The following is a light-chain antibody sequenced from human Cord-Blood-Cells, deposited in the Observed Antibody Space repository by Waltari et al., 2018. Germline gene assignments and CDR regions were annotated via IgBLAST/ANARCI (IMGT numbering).Light chain of an antibody. Sequence: SYELTQPPPVSVSPGQTARITCHGDALPTQYADWYQQKPGQAPVLVIYKDSERPSGIPERFSGSSSGTTVTLTISGVQAEDEADYYCQSADSSGTYVFGGGTKLTVL. J-gene: IGLJ2*01. CDR1: ALPTQY. CDR2: KDS. V-gene: IGLV3-25*03. CDR3: QSADSSGTYV.